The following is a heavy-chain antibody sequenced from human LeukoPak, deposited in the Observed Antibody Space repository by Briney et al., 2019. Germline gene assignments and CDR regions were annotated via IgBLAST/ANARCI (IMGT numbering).Heavy chain of an antibody. CDR1: GSTFSSYG. D-gene: IGHD5-12*01. CDR3: ARDQGQIVAMIYHYYGMDV. CDR2: ISYDGRNK. J-gene: IGHJ6*02. V-gene: IGHV3-30*03. Sequence: GGSLRLSCAASGSTFSSYGIHWVRQAPGKGLEWVAVISYDGRNKYYADSVKGRFTISRDNSKNTLYLQMNSLRGEDTAVYYCARDQGQIVAMIYHYYGMDVWGQGTTVTVSS.